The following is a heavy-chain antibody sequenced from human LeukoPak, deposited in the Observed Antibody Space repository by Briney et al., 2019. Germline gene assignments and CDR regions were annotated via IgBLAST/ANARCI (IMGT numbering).Heavy chain of an antibody. CDR2: INSDGSST. Sequence: GGSLRLSCAASGFTFSSYWMHWVRQAPGKGLVWVSRINSDGSSTSDADSVKGRFTISRDNAKNTLYLQMGSLRAEDTAVYYCARGYSGTYRFGYWGQGTLVTVSS. CDR1: GFTFSSYW. J-gene: IGHJ4*02. V-gene: IGHV3-74*01. CDR3: ARGYSGTYRFGY. D-gene: IGHD1-26*01.